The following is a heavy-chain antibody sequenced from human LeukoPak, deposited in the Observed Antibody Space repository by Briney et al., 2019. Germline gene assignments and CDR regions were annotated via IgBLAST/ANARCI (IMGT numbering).Heavy chain of an antibody. CDR3: AELGITMIGGV. CDR1: GFIFSSYE. V-gene: IGHV3-48*03. D-gene: IGHD3-10*02. J-gene: IGHJ6*04. Sequence: GGSLRLSCVAFGFIFSSYEMNWVRQAPGKGLEWVSWISSSGSNIYYADSVEGRFTISRDNAKNSLYLQMNSLRAEDTAVYYCAELGITMIGGVWGKGTTVTISS. CDR2: ISSSGSNI.